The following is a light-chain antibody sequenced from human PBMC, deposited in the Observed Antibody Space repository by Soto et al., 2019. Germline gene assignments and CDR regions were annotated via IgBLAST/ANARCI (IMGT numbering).Light chain of an antibody. Sequence: QSLLAQPPSASGTPGQSVTVSCSGGSSNIEKNPVNWYQQLPGAAPKLLIYRDDQRPSGVPDRFTASKSDASASLAIRGLQSEDEADYFCATWDDGLGAPLFGGGTKVTVL. V-gene: IGLV1-44*01. CDR1: SSNIEKNP. J-gene: IGLJ2*01. CDR3: ATWDDGLGAPL. CDR2: RDD.